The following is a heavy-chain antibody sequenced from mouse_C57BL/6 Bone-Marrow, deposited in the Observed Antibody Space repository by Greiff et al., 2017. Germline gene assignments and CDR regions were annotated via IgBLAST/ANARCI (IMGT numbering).Heavy chain of an antibody. J-gene: IGHJ4*01. D-gene: IGHD1-1*01. CDR2: IWSGGST. Sequence: VQLVESGPGLVQPSQSLSITCTVSGFSLTSSGVHWVRQSPGKGLEWLGVIWSGGSTDYNAAFISRLSISKDNSKSQVFFKMNSLQADDTAIYYCARDPYYYGTLYYAMDYWGQGTSVTVSS. CDR1: GFSLTSSG. V-gene: IGHV2-2*01. CDR3: ARDPYYYGTLYYAMDY.